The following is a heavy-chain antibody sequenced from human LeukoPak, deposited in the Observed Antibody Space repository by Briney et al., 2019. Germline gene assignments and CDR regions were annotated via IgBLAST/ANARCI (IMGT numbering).Heavy chain of an antibody. V-gene: IGHV1-69*05. CDR2: IIPIFGTA. J-gene: IGHJ4*02. CDR1: GGTFSSYA. Sequence: GASVKVSCKASGGTFSSYAISWVRQAPGQGLEWMGGIIPIFGTANYAQKFQGRVTITTDESTSTAYMELSSLRSEDTAVYYCASSSGYTPPKYCGGDCASDYWAREPWSPSPQ. CDR3: ASSSGYTPPKYCGGDCASDY. D-gene: IGHD2-21*02.